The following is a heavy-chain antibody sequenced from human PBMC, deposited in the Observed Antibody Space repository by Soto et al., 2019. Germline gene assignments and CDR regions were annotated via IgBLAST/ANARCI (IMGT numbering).Heavy chain of an antibody. CDR3: VRYYGDYTC. CDR2: INPSGGTT. D-gene: IGHD4-17*01. J-gene: IGHJ4*02. Sequence: ASVKVSCKASGYTFTSYSIHWVRQAPGQGLEWMGIINPSGGTTSYAQKFQGRVTMTRDTSTSTVYMELSSLKTEDTAVYYCVRYYGDYTCWGQGTLVTVSS. V-gene: IGHV1-46*03. CDR1: GYTFTSYS.